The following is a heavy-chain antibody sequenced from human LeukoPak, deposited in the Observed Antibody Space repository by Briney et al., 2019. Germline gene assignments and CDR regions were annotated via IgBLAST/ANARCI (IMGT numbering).Heavy chain of an antibody. CDR3: ARGFSTIFGVVIPPDV. CDR1: GYTFTSYY. Sequence: GASVKVSCKASGYTFTSYYMHWVRQAPGQGVEWMGIINPSGGSTSYAQKFQGRVTMTRDTSTSTVYMELSSLRSEDTAVYYCARGFSTIFGVVIPPDVWGKGATVTVSS. V-gene: IGHV1-46*01. D-gene: IGHD3-3*01. CDR2: INPSGGST. J-gene: IGHJ6*04.